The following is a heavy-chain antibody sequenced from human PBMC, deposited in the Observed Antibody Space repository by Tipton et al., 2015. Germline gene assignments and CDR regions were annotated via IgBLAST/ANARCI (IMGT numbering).Heavy chain of an antibody. V-gene: IGHV3-33*01. J-gene: IGHJ4*02. CDR3: ARVNSSSSETPSYYFDY. D-gene: IGHD6-6*01. CDR2: IWYDGSNK. Sequence: SLRLSCAASGFTFSSYGMHWVRQAPGKGLEWVAVIWYDGSNKYYADSVKGRFTISRDNSKNTLYLQMNSLRAEDTAVYYCARVNSSSSETPSYYFDYWGQGTLVTVSS. CDR1: GFTFSSYG.